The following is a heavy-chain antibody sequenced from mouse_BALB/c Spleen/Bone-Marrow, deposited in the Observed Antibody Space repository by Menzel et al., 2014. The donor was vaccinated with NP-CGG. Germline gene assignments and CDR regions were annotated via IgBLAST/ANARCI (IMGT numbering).Heavy chain of an antibody. V-gene: IGHV1-5*01. Sequence: PLQQSGTVLARPGASVKMSCKASGYSFTSYWMHWVNQRPGQGLEWIGAIYPGNSDTSYNQKFKGKAKLTAVTSATTAYMELSSLTSEDSAVYFCTRKVYYGNPLDYWGQGTTLTVSS. CDR1: GYSFTSYW. D-gene: IGHD2-1*01. CDR3: TRKVYYGNPLDY. J-gene: IGHJ2*01. CDR2: IYPGNSDT.